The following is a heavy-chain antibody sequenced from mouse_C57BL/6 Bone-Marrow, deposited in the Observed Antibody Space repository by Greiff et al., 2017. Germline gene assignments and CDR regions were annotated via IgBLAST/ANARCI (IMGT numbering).Heavy chain of an antibody. Sequence: EVKLVESGGGLVQPGGSLKLSCAASGFTFSDYYMYWVRQTPEKRLEWVAYISNGGGSTYYPDTVKGRFTISRDNAKNTLYLQMSRLKSEDTAMYYCARQTYYDYDRAWFAYWGQGTLVTVSA. CDR1: GFTFSDYY. J-gene: IGHJ3*01. CDR3: ARQTYYDYDRAWFAY. CDR2: ISNGGGST. V-gene: IGHV5-12*01. D-gene: IGHD2-4*01.